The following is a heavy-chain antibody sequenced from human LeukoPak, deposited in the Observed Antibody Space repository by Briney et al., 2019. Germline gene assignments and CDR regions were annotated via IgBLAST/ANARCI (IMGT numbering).Heavy chain of an antibody. J-gene: IGHJ4*02. V-gene: IGHV4-59*08. Sequence: PSETLSLTCTVSGGSISSYYWSWIRQPPGKGLEWIGYIYYSGSTNYNPSLKSRVTISVDTSKNQFSLKLSSVTAADTAVYYCARNSYGYDSAPDYWGQGTLVTLSS. D-gene: IGHD5-18*01. CDR3: ARNSYGYDSAPDY. CDR1: GGSISSYY. CDR2: IYYSGST.